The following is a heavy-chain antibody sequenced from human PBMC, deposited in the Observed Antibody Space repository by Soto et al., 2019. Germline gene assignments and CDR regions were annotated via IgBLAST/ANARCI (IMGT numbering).Heavy chain of an antibody. J-gene: IGHJ6*02. CDR2: VNHSGST. D-gene: IGHD3-3*01. V-gene: IGHV4-34*01. CDR1: GGSFIGYY. CDR3: ARNRLRFLERFYYYYGIDV. Sequence: SETLSLICAVYGGSFIGYYWSWIRQPPGKGLKWIGEVNHSGSTNYNPSLKSRVTISVDTSKNQFSLKLSSVTAADTAVYYCARNRLRFLERFYYYYGIDVSVQGTTVTVSS.